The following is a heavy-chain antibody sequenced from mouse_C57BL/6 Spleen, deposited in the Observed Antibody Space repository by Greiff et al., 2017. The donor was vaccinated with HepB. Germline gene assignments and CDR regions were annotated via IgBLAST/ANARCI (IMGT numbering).Heavy chain of an antibody. CDR2: ISSGSSTI. CDR3: AREAGTGYAMDY. CDR1: GFTFSDYG. D-gene: IGHD4-1*01. V-gene: IGHV5-17*01. J-gene: IGHJ4*01. Sequence: VQLKESGGGLVKPGGSLKLSCAASGFTFSDYGMHWVRQAPEKGLEWVAYISSGSSTIYYADTVKGRFTISRDNAKNTLFLQMTSLRSEDTAMYYCAREAGTGYAMDYWGQGTSVTVSS.